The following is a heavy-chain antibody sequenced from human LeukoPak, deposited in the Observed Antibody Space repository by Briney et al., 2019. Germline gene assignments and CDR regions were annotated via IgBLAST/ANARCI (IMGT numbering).Heavy chain of an antibody. Sequence: PGGSLRLSCAASGFTFSSYGMHWVRQAPGKGLEWVAVISYDGSNKYYADSVKGRFTISRDNSKNTLYLQMYSLRAEDTAVYYCAKDRSGYDYGGNFDYWGQGTLVTVSS. CDR1: GFTFSSYG. J-gene: IGHJ4*02. CDR2: ISYDGSNK. D-gene: IGHD5-12*01. CDR3: AKDRSGYDYGGNFDY. V-gene: IGHV3-30*18.